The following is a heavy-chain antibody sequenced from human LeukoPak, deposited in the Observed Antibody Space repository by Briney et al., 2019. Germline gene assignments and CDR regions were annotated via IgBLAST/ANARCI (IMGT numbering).Heavy chain of an antibody. CDR2: IKQDGSEK. CDR1: GFTFSSYW. CDR3: ARVQSGSYYYYYYYYGMDV. J-gene: IGHJ6*02. V-gene: IGHV3-7*01. Sequence: GGSLRLSCAASGFTFSSYWMSWVRQAPGKGLEWVANIKQDGSEKYYVDSVKGRFTISRDNAKNSLYLQMNSLRAEDTAMYYCARVQSGSYYYYYYYYGMDVWGQGTTVTVSS. D-gene: IGHD1-26*01.